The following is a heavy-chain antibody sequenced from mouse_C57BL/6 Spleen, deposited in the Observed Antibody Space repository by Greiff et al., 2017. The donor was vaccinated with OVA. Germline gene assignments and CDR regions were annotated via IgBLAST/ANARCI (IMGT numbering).Heavy chain of an antibody. D-gene: IGHD2-1*01. J-gene: IGHJ4*01. CDR1: GFSLTSYG. V-gene: IGHV2-5*01. CDR3: AKNLGGNYPYYAMDY. Sequence: VQVVESGPGLVQPSQSLSITCTVSGFSLTSYGVHWVRQSPGKGLEWLGVIWRGGSTDYNAAFMSRLSITKDNSKSQVFFKMNSLQADDTAIYYCAKNLGGNYPYYAMDYWGQGTSVTVSS. CDR2: IWRGGST.